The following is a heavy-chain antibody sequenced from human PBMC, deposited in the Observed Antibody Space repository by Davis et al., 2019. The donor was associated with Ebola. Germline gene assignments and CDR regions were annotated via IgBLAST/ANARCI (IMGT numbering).Heavy chain of an antibody. J-gene: IGHJ4*02. CDR2: IYSSGDI. CDR1: GGAVSSGGYF. D-gene: IGHD2-8*01. CDR3: ARVGDFQGVY. Sequence: PSETLSLTCAVSGGAVSSGGYFWAWTRQPPGKGLEGVGYIYSSGDIHLSPSLKSRVSMFRDTSKNQFSVALTSVTAADTAVYYCARVGDFQGVYWGQGILVTVSS. V-gene: IGHV4-61*08.